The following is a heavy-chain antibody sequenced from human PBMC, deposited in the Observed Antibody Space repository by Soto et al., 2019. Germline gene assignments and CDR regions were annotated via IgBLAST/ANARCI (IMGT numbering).Heavy chain of an antibody. V-gene: IGHV3-48*01. D-gene: IGHD3-10*01. CDR3: ARDSSGLWFGNDAFDI. CDR2: ISSSSSTI. CDR1: GFTFSSYS. Sequence: GGSLRLSCAASGFTFSSYSMNWVRQAPGKGLEWVSYISSSSSTIYYADSVKGRFTISRDNAKNSLYLQMNSLRAEDTAVYYCARDSSGLWFGNDAFDIWGQGTMVTVSS. J-gene: IGHJ3*02.